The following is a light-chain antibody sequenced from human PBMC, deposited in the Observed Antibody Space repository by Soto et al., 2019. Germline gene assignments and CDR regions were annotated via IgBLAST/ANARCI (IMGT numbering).Light chain of an antibody. J-gene: IGLJ1*01. Sequence: QSALTQPASVSGSPGQSITISCTGTSSDVGGYNYVSWYQHHPGKAPKLMIYDVNNRPSGISNRFFGSKSGNTASLTISGLQNADEADYYCSSYSSSGTPYVFGTGTQLTVL. CDR3: SSYSSSGTPYV. CDR1: SSDVGGYNY. CDR2: DVN. V-gene: IGLV2-14*01.